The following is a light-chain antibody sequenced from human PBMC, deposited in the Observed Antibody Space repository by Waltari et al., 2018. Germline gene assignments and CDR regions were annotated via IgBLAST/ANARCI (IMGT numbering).Light chain of an antibody. CDR3: QHYVRFFPLT. J-gene: IGKJ4*01. CDR2: GAS. Sequence: EIVLTQSPGTLSLSPVERATLSCRASQSVDNNYLAWYQQKPGQAPRLLIYGASNRAIGIPDRFSGSGSGTDFTLTIIRLEPEDFAVYYCQHYVRFFPLTFGGGTKVEIK. V-gene: IGKV3-20*01. CDR1: QSVDNNY.